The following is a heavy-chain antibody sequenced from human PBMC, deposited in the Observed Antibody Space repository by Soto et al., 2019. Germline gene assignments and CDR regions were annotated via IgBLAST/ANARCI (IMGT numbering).Heavy chain of an antibody. CDR1: GFSFSSYS. J-gene: IGHJ4*02. Sequence: GGSLRLSCAASGFSFSSYSMDWVRQAPGKGLEWVSSISPSGTYIYYADSLKGRFTISRDNAKNSLSLQMNSLRDEDTAVYYCARAWSDYGEFDYWGQGALVTVSS. D-gene: IGHD4-17*01. CDR3: ARAWSDYGEFDY. V-gene: IGHV3-21*01. CDR2: ISPSGTYI.